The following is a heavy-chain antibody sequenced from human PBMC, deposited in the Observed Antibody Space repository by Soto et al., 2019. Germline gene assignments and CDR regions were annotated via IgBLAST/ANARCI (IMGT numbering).Heavy chain of an antibody. CDR3: TGSSWDGF. V-gene: IGHV3-15*01. D-gene: IGHD6-13*01. Sequence: EVQLVESGGGLVKPGGSLTLSCAASGFTFSNAWMSWVRQAPGKGLEWVGRIKSNTDGGTTDYAAPVKGRFTISRDDSKNTLYLEINSLKIEDTAVYYCTGSSWDGFWGQGTLVTVSS. J-gene: IGHJ4*02. CDR1: GFTFSNAW. CDR2: IKSNTDGGTT.